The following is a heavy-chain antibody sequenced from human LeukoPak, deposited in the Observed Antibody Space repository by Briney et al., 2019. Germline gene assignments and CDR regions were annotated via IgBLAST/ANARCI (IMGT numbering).Heavy chain of an antibody. CDR2: IYYSGST. V-gene: IGHV4-59*12. CDR1: GGSISSYY. Sequence: SETLSLTCTVSGGSISSYYWSWIRQPPGKGLEWIGYIYYSGSTNYNPSLKSRVTISVDTSKSQFSLKLSSVTAADTAVYYCARWDGYCSSTSCYQGWKDAFDIWGQGTMVTVSS. D-gene: IGHD2-2*03. J-gene: IGHJ3*02. CDR3: ARWDGYCSSTSCYQGWKDAFDI.